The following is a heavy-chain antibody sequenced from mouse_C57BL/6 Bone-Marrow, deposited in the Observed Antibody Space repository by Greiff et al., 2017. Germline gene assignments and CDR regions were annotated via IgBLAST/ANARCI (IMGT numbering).Heavy chain of an antibody. CDR1: GYTFTDYY. D-gene: IGHD2-5*01. Sequence: VQLQQSGPELVKPGASVKISCKASGYTFTDYYMNWVKQSHGKSLEWIGDINPNNGGTSYNQKFKGKATLTVDKSSSTAYMELRSLTSEDSAVYYCARMNSNYSDYWGQGTTLTVSS. V-gene: IGHV1-26*01. CDR3: ARMNSNYSDY. J-gene: IGHJ2*01. CDR2: INPNNGGT.